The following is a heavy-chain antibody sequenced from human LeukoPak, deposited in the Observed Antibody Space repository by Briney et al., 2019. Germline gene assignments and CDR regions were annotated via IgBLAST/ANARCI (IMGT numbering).Heavy chain of an antibody. J-gene: IGHJ4*02. CDR1: GFTFSSYA. CDR2: ISYDGSNK. D-gene: IGHD3-22*01. V-gene: IGHV3-30-3*01. CDR3: ARDGYYYDSSGYPGSIDY. Sequence: GGSLRLSCAASGFTFSSYAMHWVRQAPGKGLEWVAVISYDGSNKYYADSVKGRFTISRDNSKNTLYLQMNSLRAEDTAVCYCARDGYYYDSSGYPGSIDYWGQGTLVTVSS.